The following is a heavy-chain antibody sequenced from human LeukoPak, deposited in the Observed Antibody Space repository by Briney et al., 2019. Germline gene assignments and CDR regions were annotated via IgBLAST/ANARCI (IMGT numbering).Heavy chain of an antibody. D-gene: IGHD2-15*01. CDR1: GGSICSGGYS. CDR2: IYHSGST. J-gene: IGHJ4*02. Sequence: SETLSLTCAVSGGSICSGGYSWRWPRQPPGKGLEWIAYIYHSGSTYYNPSLKSRVTISVDRSKNQFSLKLSSVTAADTAVYYCARTLRGYCSGGGGYYFDYWGQGTMVTVSS. V-gene: IGHV4-30-2*01. CDR3: ARTLRGYCSGGGGYYFDY.